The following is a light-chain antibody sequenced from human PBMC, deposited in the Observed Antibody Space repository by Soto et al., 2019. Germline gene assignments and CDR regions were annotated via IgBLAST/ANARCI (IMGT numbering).Light chain of an antibody. J-gene: IGLJ2*01. CDR2: DVS. CDR3: SSYASSTTLGV. Sequence: QPVLTQPASVSGSPGQSITISCTGTSSDVGGYNYVSWYQQHPGKAPKLMIYDVSVRPSGVSNRFSGSKSGNTASLTISGLQAEDEADYYCSSYASSTTLGVFGGGTKVTVL. V-gene: IGLV2-14*03. CDR1: SSDVGGYNY.